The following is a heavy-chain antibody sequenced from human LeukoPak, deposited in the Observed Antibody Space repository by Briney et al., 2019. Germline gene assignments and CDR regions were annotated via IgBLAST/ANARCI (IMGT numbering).Heavy chain of an antibody. CDR1: AGSISSYY. D-gene: IGHD3-16*01. CDR2: IYSSGST. Sequence: SETLSLTCTVSAGSISSYYWSWLRQPPGKGLEWSGYIYSSGSTNYNPSLKSRVTISVDTSKNQFSLKLSSVTAADTAVYYCARVDEGGYYYYGMDVWGQGTTVTVSS. J-gene: IGHJ6*02. V-gene: IGHV4-59*01. CDR3: ARVDEGGYYYYGMDV.